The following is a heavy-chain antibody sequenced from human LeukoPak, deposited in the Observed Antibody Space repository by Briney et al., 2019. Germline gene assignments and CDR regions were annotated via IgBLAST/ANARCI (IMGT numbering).Heavy chain of an antibody. V-gene: IGHV3-23*01. D-gene: IGHD6-6*01. CDR2: ISGSGGST. CDR1: GFTFSDA. Sequence: RSGGSLRLSCVDSGFTFSDAWMNWVRQAPGKGLEWVSTISGSGGSTYYADSVKGRFIMSRDNSKNTLYLQMNSLRAEDTAVYYCVKKSSAGSYYFDFWGQGTLVTVSS. J-gene: IGHJ4*02. CDR3: VKKSSAGSYYFDF.